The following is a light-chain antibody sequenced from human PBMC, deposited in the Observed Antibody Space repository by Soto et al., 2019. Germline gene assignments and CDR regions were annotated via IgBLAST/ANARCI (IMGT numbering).Light chain of an antibody. CDR3: GSWDSSLSAYV. V-gene: IGLV1-51*01. Sequence: QSVLTQPPSVSAAPGQKVTISGSGSRSNTGGNSVSWYKQLPGTAPKLLIYDDNKRPSGIPDRFSGSKSGTSATLGITGFQTGDEADYYCGSWDSSLSAYVFGTGTKVTVL. J-gene: IGLJ1*01. CDR1: RSNTGGNS. CDR2: DDN.